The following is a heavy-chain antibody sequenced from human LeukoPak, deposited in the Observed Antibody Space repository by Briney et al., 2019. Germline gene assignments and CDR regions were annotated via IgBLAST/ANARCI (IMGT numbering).Heavy chain of an antibody. CDR1: GFTFDDYA. Sequence: GGSLRLSCAAPGFTFDDYAMHWVRQAPGKGLEWVSGISWNSGSIGYADSVKGRFTISRDNAKNSLYLQMNSLRAEDTALYYCAKAPYGDRWRYFDYWGQGTLVTVSS. D-gene: IGHD4-17*01. CDR3: AKAPYGDRWRYFDY. J-gene: IGHJ4*02. CDR2: ISWNSGSI. V-gene: IGHV3-9*01.